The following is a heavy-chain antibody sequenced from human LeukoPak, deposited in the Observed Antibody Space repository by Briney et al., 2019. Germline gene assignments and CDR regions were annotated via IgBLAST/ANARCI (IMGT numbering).Heavy chain of an antibody. CDR1: GLTFSDYW. CDR2: IIKDGSDK. Sequence: GGSLRLSCEGSGLTFSDYWMGWVRQAPGKGLEWVANIIKDGSDKYYVDSVKGRFSISRDNAKNSVYLQMSGLRVEDTAVYYCTRELWPADYWGQGILVTVSS. J-gene: IGHJ4*02. V-gene: IGHV3-7*01. CDR3: TRELWPADY. D-gene: IGHD3-16*01.